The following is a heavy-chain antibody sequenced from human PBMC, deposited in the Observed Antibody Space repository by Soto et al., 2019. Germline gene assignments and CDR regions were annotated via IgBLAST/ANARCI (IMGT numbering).Heavy chain of an antibody. Sequence: QVQLVQSGAEVKKSGASVKVSCKASGYTFTSYTMHWVRQAPGQSLEWRGWINAGNGDTKYSQKFQGRATITRDISASTADMELSSRRSEDTAVYYCARIGYGYPSGRGWFDPWGQGTLVTVSS. CDR1: GYTFTSYT. V-gene: IGHV1-3*01. CDR2: INAGNGDT. CDR3: ARIGYGYPSGRGWFDP. J-gene: IGHJ5*02. D-gene: IGHD5-18*01.